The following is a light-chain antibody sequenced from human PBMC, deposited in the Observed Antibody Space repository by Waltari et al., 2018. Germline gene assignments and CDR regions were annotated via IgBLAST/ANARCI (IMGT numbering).Light chain of an antibody. CDR3: SSYAGSNNLV. J-gene: IGLJ1*01. CDR2: EVN. V-gene: IGLV2-8*01. Sequence: QSALTQPPSASGSPGQSVHISCPGTSSHVGGYQFVPWYQHHPGRAPKLMIYEVNQRPSGVPDRFSGSKSGNTASLTVSGLQAEDEADYYCSSYAGSNNLVFGTGTKVTVL. CDR1: SSHVGGYQF.